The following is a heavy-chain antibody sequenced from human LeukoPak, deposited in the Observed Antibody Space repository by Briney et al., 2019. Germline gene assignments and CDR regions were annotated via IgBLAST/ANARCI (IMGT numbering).Heavy chain of an antibody. CDR2: IYYSGST. Sequence: SETLSLTCTVSGGSISSYYWSWIRQPPGKGLEWIGYIYYSGSTNYNPSLKSRVTISVDTSKNQLSLKLSSVTAADTAVYYCARGRRSSWYHSIWGQGTMVTVSS. CDR3: ARGRRSSWYHSI. V-gene: IGHV4-59*01. CDR1: GGSISSYY. D-gene: IGHD6-13*01. J-gene: IGHJ3*02.